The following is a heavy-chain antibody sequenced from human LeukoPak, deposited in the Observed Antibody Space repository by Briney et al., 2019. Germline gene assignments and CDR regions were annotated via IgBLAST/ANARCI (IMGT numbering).Heavy chain of an antibody. CDR3: ARSREGTTKYYYYYYMDV. D-gene: IGHD4-17*01. CDR2: INPNTGGT. CDR1: GYTFTGYY. J-gene: IGHJ6*03. Sequence: GASVKVSCKASGYTFTGYYVHWVRQAPGQGLEWMGWINPNTGGTNYAQKFQGRVTMTKDTSTNAAYMELSRLRSDDTAVYYCARSREGTTKYYYYYYMDVWGKGTTVTVSS. V-gene: IGHV1-2*02.